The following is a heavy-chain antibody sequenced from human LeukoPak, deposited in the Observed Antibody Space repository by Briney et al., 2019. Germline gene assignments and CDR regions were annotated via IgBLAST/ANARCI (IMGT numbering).Heavy chain of an antibody. Sequence: ASVKVSCKASGYTFTGYYMHWVRQAPGQGLEWMGRINPNSGGTNYAQKFQGRVTITTDESTSTAYMELSSLRSEDTAVYYCARQRVGATPIDYWGQGTLVTVSS. D-gene: IGHD1-26*01. CDR2: INPNSGGT. J-gene: IGHJ4*02. V-gene: IGHV1-2*06. CDR3: ARQRVGATPIDY. CDR1: GYTFTGYY.